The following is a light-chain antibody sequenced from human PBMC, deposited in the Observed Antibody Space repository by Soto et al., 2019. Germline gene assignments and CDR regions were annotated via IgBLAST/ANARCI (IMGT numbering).Light chain of an antibody. J-gene: IGKJ1*01. CDR2: AAS. V-gene: IGKV1-39*01. CDR3: QQSYGTPWT. Sequence: DIEMTQSPSSLSASVRDRITITCRASQSISNHLNWYQQKPGKGPNLLIYAASSLQRGVPSRSSGSGSGRDFVLTISSLQPEDSATYYCQQSYGTPWTFGQGTKVDI. CDR1: QSISNH.